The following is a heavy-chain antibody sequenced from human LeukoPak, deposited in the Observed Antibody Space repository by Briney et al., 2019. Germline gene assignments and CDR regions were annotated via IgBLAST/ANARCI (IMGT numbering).Heavy chain of an antibody. V-gene: IGHV3-23*01. J-gene: IGHJ4*02. CDR1: GFTFSSYW. D-gene: IGHD1-26*01. Sequence: GGSLRLSCAASGFTFSSYWMSWVRQAPGKGLEWVSAIGVSGGTTYYADSVKGRFTISRDKSKNTLYLQMNSLRAEDTAVYFCAKRRPSSGTYEAAPDYWGQGTLVTVSS. CDR2: IGVSGGTT. CDR3: AKRRPSSGTYEAAPDY.